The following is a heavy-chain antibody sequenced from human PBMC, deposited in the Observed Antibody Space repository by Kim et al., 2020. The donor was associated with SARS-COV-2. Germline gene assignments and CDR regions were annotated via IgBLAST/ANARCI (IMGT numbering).Heavy chain of an antibody. J-gene: IGHJ6*02. D-gene: IGHD3-9*01. Sequence: SETLSLTCTVSGGSISSYYWSWIRQPPGKGLEWIGYIYYSGSTNYNPSLKSRVTISVDTSKNQFSLKLSSVTAADTAVYYCARDNSLYDILTGYPYYYYGMDVWGQGTTVTVSS. CDR3: ARDNSLYDILTGYPYYYYGMDV. V-gene: IGHV4-59*01. CDR1: GGSISSYY. CDR2: IYYSGST.